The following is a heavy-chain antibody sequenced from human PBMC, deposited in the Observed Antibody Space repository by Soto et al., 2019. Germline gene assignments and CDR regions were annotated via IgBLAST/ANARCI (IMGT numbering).Heavy chain of an antibody. CDR1: GFTFSSYW. J-gene: IGHJ4*02. CDR2: IKQDGSEK. D-gene: IGHD2-15*01. Sequence: EVQLVESGGGLVQPGGSLRLSCAASGFTFSSYWMSWVRQAPGKGLEWVANIKQDGSEKYYVDSVKGRFTISRDNAKNSLYLHMNSLRAEDTAVYYCARDLVVGPLGFDYWGQGTLVTVSS. CDR3: ARDLVVGPLGFDY. V-gene: IGHV3-7*01.